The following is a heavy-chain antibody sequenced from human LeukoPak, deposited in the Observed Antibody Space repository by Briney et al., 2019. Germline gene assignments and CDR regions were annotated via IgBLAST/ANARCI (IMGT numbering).Heavy chain of an antibody. CDR2: IITIFGTA. CDR1: GGTFSSYA. V-gene: IGHV1-69*13. Sequence: ASVKVSCKASGGTFSSYAISWVRQAPGQGLEWMGGIITIFGTANYAQKFQGRVTITADESKSTAYMELSSLRSEDTAVYYCARDHRYSSGWYYFDYWGQGTLVTVSS. D-gene: IGHD6-19*01. CDR3: ARDHRYSSGWYYFDY. J-gene: IGHJ4*02.